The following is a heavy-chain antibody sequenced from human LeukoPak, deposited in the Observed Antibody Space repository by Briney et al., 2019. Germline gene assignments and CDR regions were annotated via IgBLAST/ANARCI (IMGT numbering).Heavy chain of an antibody. CDR3: ARDNWNYVGYYYYGMDV. Sequence: GGSLRLSCAASGFTFSDYYMSWIRQAPGKGLEWVSYISSSGSTIYYADSAKGRFTISRDNAKNSLYLQMNSLRAEDTAVYYCARDNWNYVGYYYYGMDVWGQGTTVTVSS. V-gene: IGHV3-11*01. CDR1: GFTFSDYY. CDR2: ISSSGSTI. J-gene: IGHJ6*02. D-gene: IGHD1-7*01.